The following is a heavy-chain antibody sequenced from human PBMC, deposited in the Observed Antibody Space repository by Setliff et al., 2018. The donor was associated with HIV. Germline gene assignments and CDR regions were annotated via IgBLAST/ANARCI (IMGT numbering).Heavy chain of an antibody. Sequence: ASVKVSCKASGYTFTDYYIHWVRQAPGQGLEWMGWINPNSSDTNYAQKFQGRVTTTRDTSISTAYMDLSRLRSDDTAVYYCARRVPPIPSGDLDYWGQGTLVTVSS. CDR2: INPNSSDT. J-gene: IGHJ4*01. D-gene: IGHD4-17*01. V-gene: IGHV1-2*02. CDR1: GYTFTDYY. CDR3: ARRVPPIPSGDLDY.